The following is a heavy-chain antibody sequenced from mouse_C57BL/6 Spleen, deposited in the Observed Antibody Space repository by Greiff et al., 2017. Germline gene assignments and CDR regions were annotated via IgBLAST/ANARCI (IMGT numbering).Heavy chain of an antibody. Sequence: EVKLQESGGGLVKPGGSLKLSCAASGFTFSDYGMHWVRQAPEKGLEWVAYISSGSSTIYYADTVKGRFTISRDNAKNTLFLQMTSLRSEDTAMYYCARVDYYGSSDGGYFDVWGTGTTVTVSS. V-gene: IGHV5-17*01. CDR3: ARVDYYGSSDGGYFDV. CDR1: GFTFSDYG. D-gene: IGHD1-1*01. J-gene: IGHJ1*03. CDR2: ISSGSSTI.